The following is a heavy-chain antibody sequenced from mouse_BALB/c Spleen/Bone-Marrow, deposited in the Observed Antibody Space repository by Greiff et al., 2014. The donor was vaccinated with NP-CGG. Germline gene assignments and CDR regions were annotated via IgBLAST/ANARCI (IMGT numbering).Heavy chain of an antibody. Sequence: VQRVESGAELVRPGVSVKISCKGSGYTFTDYAMHWVKQSHAKSLEWIGVISTYYGDASYNQKFKGKATMTVDKSSSTAYMELARLTSEDSAIYYCARKHLSNYFDYWGQGTTLTVSS. CDR3: ARKHLSNYFDY. CDR2: ISTYYGDA. D-gene: IGHD1-1*01. V-gene: IGHV1S137*01. J-gene: IGHJ2*01. CDR1: GYTFTDYA.